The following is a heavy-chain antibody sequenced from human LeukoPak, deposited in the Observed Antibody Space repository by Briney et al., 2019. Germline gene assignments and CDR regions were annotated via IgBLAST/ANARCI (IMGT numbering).Heavy chain of an antibody. V-gene: IGHV3-64D*06. J-gene: IGHJ4*02. D-gene: IGHD4-17*01. CDR2: ISGSGGDT. CDR3: VSLPRTTVTTTGDY. Sequence: GGSLRLSCSASGFTFSSYAMHWVRQAPGKGLEYVSAISGSGGDTYYAVSVKGRFTISRDNSKNTLYLQMSSLRPADTAVYYCVSLPRTTVTTTGDYWGQGTLVTVSS. CDR1: GFTFSSYA.